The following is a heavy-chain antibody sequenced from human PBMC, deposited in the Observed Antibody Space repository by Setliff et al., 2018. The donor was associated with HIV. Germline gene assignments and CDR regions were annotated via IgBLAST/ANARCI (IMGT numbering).Heavy chain of an antibody. D-gene: IGHD3-9*01. V-gene: IGHV1-24*01. Sequence: ASVKVSCKVSGYTLTEVSIHWVRQAPGKGLEWMGYFDPEDGETVHAQKFQGRVTMTTDTSTSTAYMELRSLRSDDTAVYYCASPDRETSYDLLTPYYYYYYYMDVWGKGTTVTVSS. CDR1: GYTLTEVS. CDR3: ASPDRETSYDLLTPYYYYYYYMDV. CDR2: FDPEDGET. J-gene: IGHJ6*03.